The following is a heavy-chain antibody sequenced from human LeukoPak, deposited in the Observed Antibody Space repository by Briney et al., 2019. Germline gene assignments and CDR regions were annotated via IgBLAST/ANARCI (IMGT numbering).Heavy chain of an antibody. Sequence: PGGSLRLSCAASGFMFNSYVMSWVRQAPGKGLEWVSAINGGGGNTYYADSVKGRFTISRDNSKNMVYLQMNSLRADDTAVYYCAKSGVVITFRFDDWGQGALVTVSS. CDR1: GFMFNSYV. J-gene: IGHJ4*02. CDR3: AKSGVVITFRFDD. V-gene: IGHV3-23*01. CDR2: INGGGGNT. D-gene: IGHD3-3*01.